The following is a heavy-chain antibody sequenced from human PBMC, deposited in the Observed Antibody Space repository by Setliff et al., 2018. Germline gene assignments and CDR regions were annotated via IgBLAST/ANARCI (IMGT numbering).Heavy chain of an antibody. CDR3: RFWSGYYKNDY. J-gene: IGHJ4*02. D-gene: IGHD3-3*01. Sequence: PSETLSLTCGVSGYSISSGHFWGWIRQPPGKGLEWLGNIFHSGSTYYNPTLNSRVTMSVDTSKNQFSLKRTSVTAADTAVYYCRFWSGYYKNDYWGQGTLVTVSS. V-gene: IGHV4-38-2*01. CDR1: GYSISSGHF. CDR2: IFHSGST.